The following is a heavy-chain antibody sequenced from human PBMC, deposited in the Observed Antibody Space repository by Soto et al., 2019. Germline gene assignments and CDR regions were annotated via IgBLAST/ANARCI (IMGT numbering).Heavy chain of an antibody. CDR2: INPSGGST. V-gene: IGHV1-46*01. CDR3: ARGRLATAPIGYNWFDP. D-gene: IGHD2-21*02. Sequence: ASVKVSCKASGYTFTSYYMHWVRQAPGQGLEWMGRINPSGGSTSYAQKFQGRVTITRNTSTSTAYMELSSLRSEDTAVYYCARGRLATAPIGYNWFDPWGQGTLVTVSS. CDR1: GYTFTSYY. J-gene: IGHJ5*02.